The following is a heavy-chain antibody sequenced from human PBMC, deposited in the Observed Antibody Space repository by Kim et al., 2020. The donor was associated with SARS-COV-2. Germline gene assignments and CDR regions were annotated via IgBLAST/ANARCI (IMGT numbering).Heavy chain of an antibody. V-gene: IGHV3-23*01. CDR2: ISGSGGST. D-gene: IGHD2-15*01. CDR1: GFTFSSYA. CDR3: AKDQRYCSGGSCYNWFDP. J-gene: IGHJ5*02. Sequence: GGSLRLSCAASGFTFSSYAMSWVRQAPGKGLEWVSAISGSGGSTYYADSVKGRFTISRDNSKNTLYLQMNSLRAEDTAVYYCAKDQRYCSGGSCYNWFDPWGQGTLVTASS.